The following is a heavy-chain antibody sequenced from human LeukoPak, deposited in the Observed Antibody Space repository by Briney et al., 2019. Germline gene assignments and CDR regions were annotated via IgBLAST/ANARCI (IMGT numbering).Heavy chain of an antibody. CDR3: ATSYFGSVY. Sequence: GSLRLSCAASGFTFSANWMHWVRQAPGKGLVWVSRVNSDGSNTIYADSVKGRFTISRDNAKNTLYLQMNSLRAEDTAVYYCATSYFGSVYWGQGTLVTVSS. D-gene: IGHD3-10*01. CDR2: VNSDGSNT. CDR1: GFTFSANW. V-gene: IGHV3-74*01. J-gene: IGHJ4*02.